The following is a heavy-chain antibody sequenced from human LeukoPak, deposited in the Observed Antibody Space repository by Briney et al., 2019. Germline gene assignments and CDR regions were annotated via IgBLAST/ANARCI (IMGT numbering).Heavy chain of an antibody. J-gene: IGHJ4*02. Sequence: PSETLSLTCTVSGGSISSYYWSWIRQPPGKGLEWIGYIYYSGSTNYNPSLKSRVTISVDTSKNQFSLKLSSVTAADTAVYYCARLPYGDYVVKDYWGQGTLVTVSS. CDR3: ARLPYGDYVVKDY. CDR1: GGSISSYY. D-gene: IGHD4-17*01. CDR2: IYYSGST. V-gene: IGHV4-59*08.